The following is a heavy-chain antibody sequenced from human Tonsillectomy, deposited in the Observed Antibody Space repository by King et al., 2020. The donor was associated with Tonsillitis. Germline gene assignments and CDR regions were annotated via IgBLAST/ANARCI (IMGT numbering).Heavy chain of an antibody. D-gene: IGHD5-24*01. CDR1: GFTFSNFW. Sequence: VQLVESGGGLVQPGGSLRLSCAASGFTFSNFWMSWVRQAPGKGLVWVANIHQDGSEDYYVDSVKGRFTVSRDNARNLLYLQMNSLRAEDTAVYYCARAGHLEMATISDFWGQGTLVTVSS. V-gene: IGHV3-7*01. CDR3: ARAGHLEMATISDF. CDR2: IHQDGSED. J-gene: IGHJ4*02.